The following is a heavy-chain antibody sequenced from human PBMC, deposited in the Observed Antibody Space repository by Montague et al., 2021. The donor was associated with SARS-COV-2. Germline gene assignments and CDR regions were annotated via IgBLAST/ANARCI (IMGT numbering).Heavy chain of an antibody. Sequence: SETLSLTCTVSGGSISSYYWSWIRQPPGKGLEWIGYTYYSGSTNYNPSLKSRVTISVDTSKNQFSLKLSSVTAADTATYYCANFTRVAATWGHGTLVTVSS. CDR2: TYYSGST. CDR1: GGSISSYY. V-gene: IGHV4-59*08. D-gene: IGHD2-15*01. J-gene: IGHJ4*01. CDR3: ANFTRVAAT.